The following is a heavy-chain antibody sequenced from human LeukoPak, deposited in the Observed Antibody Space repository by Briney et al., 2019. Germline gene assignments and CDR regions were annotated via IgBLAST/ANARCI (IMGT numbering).Heavy chain of an antibody. V-gene: IGHV4-59*01. Sequence: TSETLSLTCTVSGGSLSGDHWNWIRQPPGKGLERIGHIYYSGSTSYNPSLKSRVTISVDTTKNQFSLKLSSVTAADTAVYYCARYSSSGLEYWGQGTLVTVSS. J-gene: IGHJ4*02. D-gene: IGHD6-19*01. CDR3: ARYSSSGLEY. CDR2: IYYSGST. CDR1: GGSLSGDH.